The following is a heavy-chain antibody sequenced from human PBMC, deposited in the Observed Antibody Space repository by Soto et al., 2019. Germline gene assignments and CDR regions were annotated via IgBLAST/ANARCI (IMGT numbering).Heavy chain of an antibody. D-gene: IGHD3-3*01. CDR1: GGSGINRSDY. J-gene: IGHJ4*02. Sequence: LSLTYTVAGGSGINRSDYWIWKRQPPGNGLEWIGYIYYSGSTNYNPSLKSRVTISVDTSKNQFSLKLSSVTAADTAVYYCARGFGILRFLEWPIYYFDYWGQGTLVTVS. V-gene: IGHV4-61*01. CDR2: IYYSGST. CDR3: ARGFGILRFLEWPIYYFDY.